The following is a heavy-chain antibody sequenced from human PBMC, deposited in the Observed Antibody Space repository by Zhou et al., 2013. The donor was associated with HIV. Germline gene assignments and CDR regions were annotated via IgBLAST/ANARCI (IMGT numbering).Heavy chain of an antibody. V-gene: IGHV1-2*02. CDR3: VRRGFCDHCGNFDFQH. CDR1: GYSFVNYF. D-gene: IGHD2-21*01. CDR2: MNPYRGAV. Sequence: QVHLVQSGAVMKKPGSSVRISCEASGYSFVNYFIHWIRHVPGKGLEWMGWMNPYRGAVNYPWPFQGRVTMTRKLSDDIDDTDRGTAYMELRELTPADTAVYYCVRRGFCDHCGNFDFQHWGQGTRSSSRQ. J-gene: IGHJ1*01.